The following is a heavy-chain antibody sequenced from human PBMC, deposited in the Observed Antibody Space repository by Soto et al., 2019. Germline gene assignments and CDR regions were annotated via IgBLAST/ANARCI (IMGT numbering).Heavy chain of an antibody. V-gene: IGHV4-61*01. D-gene: IGHD6-6*01. Sequence: SETLSLTCTVSGGSVSSGSYFWSWIRQPPGKGLEWIGYIYSSEYTDYNPSLKSRVTISVDTSKDQFSLQLKSVTAADTAVYYCAGGIAARPLGYWGQGTLVTVSS. CDR3: AGGIAARPLGY. J-gene: IGHJ4*02. CDR2: IYSSEYT. CDR1: GGSVSSGSYF.